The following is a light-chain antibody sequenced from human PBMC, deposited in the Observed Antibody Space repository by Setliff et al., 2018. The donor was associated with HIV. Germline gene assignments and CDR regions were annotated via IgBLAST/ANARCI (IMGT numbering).Light chain of an antibody. J-gene: IGLJ2*01. V-gene: IGLV1-44*01. Sequence: QSVLTQPPSASGTPGQRVTISCSGSSSNIGTNAVNWYQQLPGTAPKVLIYDNNQRPSGVPDRVSGSKSGNTASLTVSGLQPEDEADYYCSSYTGSTVIFGGGTKVTVL. CDR1: SSNIGTNA. CDR2: DNN. CDR3: SSYTGSTVI.